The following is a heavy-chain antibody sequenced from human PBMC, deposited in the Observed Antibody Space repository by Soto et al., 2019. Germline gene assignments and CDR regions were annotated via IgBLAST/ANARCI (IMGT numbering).Heavy chain of an antibody. V-gene: IGHV1-8*01. CDR1: GYTFTSYD. D-gene: IGHD3-10*01. J-gene: IGHJ6*02. CDR2: MNPNRGNK. Sequence: ASVKVSCKASGYTFTSYDINWVRQATGQGLEGMGWMNPNRGNKGYAQKFQGRVTMTRNTSISTAYMELSSLRSEDTAVYYCARVLDVLIWFGELLIDGMDVWGQGTTVTVSS. CDR3: ARVLDVLIWFGELLIDGMDV.